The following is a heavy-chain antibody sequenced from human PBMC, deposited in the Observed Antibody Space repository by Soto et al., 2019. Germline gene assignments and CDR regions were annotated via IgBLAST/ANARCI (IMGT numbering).Heavy chain of an antibody. CDR1: GGSISSYY. D-gene: IGHD2-15*01. CDR3: ARVGYCSGGSCLDY. J-gene: IGHJ4*02. Sequence: SETLSLTCTVSGGSISSYYWNWIRQPPGKGLEWIGYIYYSGSTNYNASLKSRVTISVDTSKNQFSLKLSSVTAADTAVYYCARVGYCSGGSCLDYWGQGTLVTVSS. CDR2: IYYSGST. V-gene: IGHV4-59*01.